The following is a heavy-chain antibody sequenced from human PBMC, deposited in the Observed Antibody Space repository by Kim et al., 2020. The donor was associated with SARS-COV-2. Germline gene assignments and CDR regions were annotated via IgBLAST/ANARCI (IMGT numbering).Heavy chain of an antibody. Sequence: GGSLRLSCAASGFTFSSYGMHWVRQAPGKGLEWVAVISYDGSNKYYADSVKGRFTISRDNSKNTLYLQMNSLRAEDTAVYYCAKDTSRVYCSGGSCYSYYFDYWGQGTLVTVSS. CDR2: ISYDGSNK. CDR3: AKDTSRVYCSGGSCYSYYFDY. CDR1: GFTFSSYG. V-gene: IGHV3-30*18. D-gene: IGHD2-15*01. J-gene: IGHJ4*02.